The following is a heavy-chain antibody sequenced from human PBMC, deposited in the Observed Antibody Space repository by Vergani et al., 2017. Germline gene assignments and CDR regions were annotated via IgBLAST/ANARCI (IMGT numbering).Heavy chain of an antibody. Sequence: QMQLQESGPGLVKASETLSLTCTVSGDSIISRSYYWGWIRQPPGKGLEWIGSIYNSGNGDSSSSLKSRVTISADTSKNKFSLRLTSVTAADTAVYYCASVKYYSDSTSHFRGRYFDVWVRGTLVTVPS. CDR1: GDSIISRSYY. J-gene: IGHJ2*01. V-gene: IGHV4-39*01. D-gene: IGHD3-16*01. CDR3: ASVKYYSDSTSHFRGRYFDV. CDR2: IYNSGNG.